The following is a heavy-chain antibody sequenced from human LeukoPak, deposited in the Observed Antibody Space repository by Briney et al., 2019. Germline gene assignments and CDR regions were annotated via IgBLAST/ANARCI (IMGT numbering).Heavy chain of an antibody. V-gene: IGHV4-4*07. CDR2: IYTSGST. J-gene: IGHJ3*02. D-gene: IGHD1-26*01. Sequence: SETLSLTCTVSGGSISSCYWSWIRQPAGKGLEWIGRIYTSGSTNYNPSLKGRVTMSVDTSKNQFSLKLSSVTAADTAVYYCAREGWGRNDAFDIWGQGTMVTVSS. CDR3: AREGWGRNDAFDI. CDR1: GGSISSCY.